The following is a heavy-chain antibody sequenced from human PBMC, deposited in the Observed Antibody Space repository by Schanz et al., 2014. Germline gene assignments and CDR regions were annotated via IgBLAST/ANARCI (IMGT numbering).Heavy chain of an antibody. J-gene: IGHJ4*02. V-gene: IGHV1-46*03. CDR3: ARDGEAAAGCDY. CDR1: GYTFTTYY. Sequence: QVQLVQSGAEVKKPGVSVKVSCKASGYTFTTYYMHWVRQAPGQGLEWMGIINPSGGSTSYAQKFQGRVTMTRDTSTSTVYMELSSLRSEDTAVYYCARDGEAAAGCDYWRQGTLVTVSS. D-gene: IGHD6-13*01. CDR2: INPSGGST.